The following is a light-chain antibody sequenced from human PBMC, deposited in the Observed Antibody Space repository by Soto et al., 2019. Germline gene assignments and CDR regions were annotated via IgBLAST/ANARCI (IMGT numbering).Light chain of an antibody. Sequence: EIVLTQSPGTLSLSPGERATLSCRASQSVSSSYLAWYQQKPGQAPRLLIYGASSRATGIPDRFSGSGPATDFPLTISILEAEDFAVYYCQQYGTSPLYTFGQGNKLQIK. J-gene: IGKJ2*01. CDR2: GAS. V-gene: IGKV3-20*01. CDR1: QSVSSSY. CDR3: QQYGTSPLYT.